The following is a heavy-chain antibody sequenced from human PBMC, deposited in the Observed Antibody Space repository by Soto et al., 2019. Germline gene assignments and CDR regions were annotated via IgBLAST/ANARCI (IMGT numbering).Heavy chain of an antibody. CDR2: ISYDGSNK. V-gene: IGHV3-30*03. J-gene: IGHJ6*02. D-gene: IGHD2-15*01. CDR1: GFTFSSYS. CDR3: ASVVVAATTYGMDV. Sequence: GGSLRLSCAASGFTFSSYSMNWVRQAPGKGLEWVAVISYDGSNKYYADSVKGRFTISRDNSKNTLYLQMNSLRAEDTAVYYCASVVVAATTYGMDVWGQGTTVTVSS.